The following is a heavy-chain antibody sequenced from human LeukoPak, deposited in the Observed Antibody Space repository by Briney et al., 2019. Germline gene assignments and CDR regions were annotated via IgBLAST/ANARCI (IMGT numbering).Heavy chain of an antibody. CDR1: GGSISGSNW. D-gene: IGHD3-22*01. CDR2: IYHSGST. V-gene: IGHV4-4*02. Sequence: PSETLSLTCAVSGGSISGSNWWSWVRQPPGKGLEWIGEIYHSGSTNYNPSLKSRVTISVDKSKNQFSLKLSSVTAADTAVYYCARGPTYYYDSSGSYWGQGTLVTVSS. J-gene: IGHJ4*02. CDR3: ARGPTYYYDSSGSY.